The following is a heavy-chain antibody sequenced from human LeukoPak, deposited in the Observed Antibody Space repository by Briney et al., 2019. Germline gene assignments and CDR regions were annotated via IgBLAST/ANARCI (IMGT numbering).Heavy chain of an antibody. J-gene: IGHJ4*02. Sequence: ASVKVSRKASGYTFTGYYMHWVRQAPGQGLEWMGWINPNSGGTNYAQKFQGRVTMTRDTSISTAYMELSRLRSDDTAVYYCARDREGSGSYYKDDNYWGQGTLVTVSS. CDR2: INPNSGGT. CDR3: ARDREGSGSYYKDDNY. CDR1: GYTFTGYY. V-gene: IGHV1-2*02. D-gene: IGHD3-10*01.